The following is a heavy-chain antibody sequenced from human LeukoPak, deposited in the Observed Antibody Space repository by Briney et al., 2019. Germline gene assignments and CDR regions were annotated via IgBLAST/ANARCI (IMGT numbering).Heavy chain of an antibody. Sequence: GGSLRLSCVASGFSLSNYGMAWVRQTPGKGLEWVSTIGNTGENTHYADSVEGRFTISRDNSKNMLFLQMNSLRVDDTAIYYCAKDCCDYAPLDHWGQGTQVTVSS. CDR3: AKDCCDYAPLDH. J-gene: IGHJ4*02. CDR2: IGNTGENT. CDR1: GFSLSNYG. V-gene: IGHV3-23*01. D-gene: IGHD4/OR15-4a*01.